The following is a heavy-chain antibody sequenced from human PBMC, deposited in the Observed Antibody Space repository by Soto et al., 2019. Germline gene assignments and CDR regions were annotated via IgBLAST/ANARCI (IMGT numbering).Heavy chain of an antibody. V-gene: IGHV3-66*01. CDR2: IYSGGST. D-gene: IGHD3-10*01. CDR3: ARESVRMVRGVIIPFDY. J-gene: IGHJ4*02. CDR1: GFTVSSNY. Sequence: EVQLVEAGGGLVQPGGSLRLSCAASGFTVSSNYMSWVRQAPGKELEWVSGIYSGGSTYYADSVKGRFTISRDNSKTTLYLQMNRLRAEDTAVYYCARESVRMVRGVIIPFDYWGQGTLVTVSS.